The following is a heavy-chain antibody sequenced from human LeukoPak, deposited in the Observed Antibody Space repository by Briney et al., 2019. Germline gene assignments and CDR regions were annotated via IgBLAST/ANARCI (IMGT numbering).Heavy chain of an antibody. CDR1: GYTLTRYY. CDR2: INPNSGGT. J-gene: IGHJ4*02. Sequence: ASVNVSRKASGYTLTRYYMHWVRQAPGPALEWMGWINPNSGGTNYAQKLRGRVTMTRDTSISTAYMELSSLTSDDTAVYYCATIVVPLGYWGQGTRVTVSS. CDR3: ATIVVPLGY. D-gene: IGHD2-2*01. V-gene: IGHV1-2*02.